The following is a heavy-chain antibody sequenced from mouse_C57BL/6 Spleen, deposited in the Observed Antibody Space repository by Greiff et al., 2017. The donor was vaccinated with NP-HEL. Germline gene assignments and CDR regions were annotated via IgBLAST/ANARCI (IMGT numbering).Heavy chain of an antibody. J-gene: IGHJ4*01. CDR2: INPNNGGT. CDR1: GYKFTDYN. Sequence: VQLQQSGPELVKPGASVKMSCKASGYKFTDYNMHWVKQSHGKSLEWIGYINPNNGGTSYNQKFKGKATMTVNKSSSTAYMELRSLTSEDSAVYYCARDRYYGSLAMDYWGQGTSVTVSS. CDR3: ARDRYYGSLAMDY. V-gene: IGHV1-22*01. D-gene: IGHD1-1*01.